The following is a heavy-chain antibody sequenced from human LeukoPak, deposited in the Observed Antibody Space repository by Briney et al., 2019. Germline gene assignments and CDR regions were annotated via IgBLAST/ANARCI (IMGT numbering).Heavy chain of an antibody. D-gene: IGHD2-21*02. CDR2: FYGSGST. CDR3: ARERTDCGGDCYSYWFDP. V-gene: IGHV4-4*07. J-gene: IGHJ5*02. Sequence: PSETLSLTCTVSGGSISGYYWSWIRQPAGKGLEWIGRFYGSGSTNYNPSLGGRATVSADTSKNKVSLKLNSVTAADTAVYYCARERTDCGGDCYSYWFDPWGQGTQVTVFS. CDR1: GGSISGYY.